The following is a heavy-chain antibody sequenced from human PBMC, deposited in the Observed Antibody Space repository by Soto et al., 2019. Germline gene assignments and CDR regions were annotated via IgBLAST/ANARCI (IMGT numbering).Heavy chain of an antibody. CDR1: GGSIGSRTYY. CDR3: ARHRQDFGVVIGFFDS. D-gene: IGHD3-3*01. Sequence: SETLSLTCTVSGGSIGSRTYYWGWIRQPPGKGLEWIGSIYYSGNTYYNPSLKSRVTISVDTSKDQFSLKLSSVTAADTAVYYCARHRQDFGVVIGFFDSWGQGTLVTVSS. J-gene: IGHJ4*02. V-gene: IGHV4-39*01. CDR2: IYYSGNT.